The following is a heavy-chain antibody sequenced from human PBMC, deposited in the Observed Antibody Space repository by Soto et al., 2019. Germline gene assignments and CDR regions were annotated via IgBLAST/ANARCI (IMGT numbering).Heavy chain of an antibody. CDR1: GVTFSSYA. V-gene: IGHV3-33*01. J-gene: IGHJ5*02. CDR3: ARDEEP. Sequence: QVQLVESGGGVVQPGRSLRLSCAASGVTFSSYAMHWVRQAPGKGLEWVAVIWSDGSKKYYGDSVKGRFTISRDNSKNTLYLQMNSLKVEDTAVYYCARDEEPWGQGNLVIVSS. CDR2: IWSDGSKK.